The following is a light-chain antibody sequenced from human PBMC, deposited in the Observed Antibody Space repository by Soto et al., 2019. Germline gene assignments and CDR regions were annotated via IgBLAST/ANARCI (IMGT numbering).Light chain of an antibody. CDR1: QSVSSK. V-gene: IGKV3-15*01. CDR3: QRYSDWPPWT. CDR2: DAS. J-gene: IGKJ1*01. Sequence: EIVMTQSPATLSLSPGERATLSCRSSQSVSSKLAWYQKKPGQAPRLLVYDASIRATGIPDRFIGGGSGTEFTLTITSLQSEDFAVYYCQRYSDWPPWTFGQGTKVDIK.